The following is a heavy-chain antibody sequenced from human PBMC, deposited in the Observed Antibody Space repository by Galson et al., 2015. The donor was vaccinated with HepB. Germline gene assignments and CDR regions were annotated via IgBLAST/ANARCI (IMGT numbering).Heavy chain of an antibody. J-gene: IGHJ4*02. V-gene: IGHV3-23*01. Sequence: SLRLSCAASGFTFIGYAMTWVRQAPGKGLEWVSTISGSGASTYYTDSVKGRFTISRDKSKNTLQLQMNSLRAEDTAIYYCAKKTGDYYDYWGQGTLVTGSS. CDR3: AKKTGDYYDY. CDR2: ISGSGAST. CDR1: GFTFIGYA. D-gene: IGHD3-10*01.